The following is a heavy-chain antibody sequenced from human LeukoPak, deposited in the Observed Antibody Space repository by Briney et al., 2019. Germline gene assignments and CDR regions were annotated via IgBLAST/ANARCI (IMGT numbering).Heavy chain of an antibody. V-gene: IGHV4-59*01. CDR3: ARVGGYSGFY. J-gene: IGHJ4*02. D-gene: IGHD5-12*01. CDR2: IHDNGRT. Sequence: SQTLSLTCTVSGGPISGYFWSWIRQPPGKGLEWIGYIHDNGRTTYNPSLRSRVTISIDTSKSQFSLKLNSLTTTDTAVYYCARVGGYSGFYWGQGTLVTVSS. CDR1: GGPISGYF.